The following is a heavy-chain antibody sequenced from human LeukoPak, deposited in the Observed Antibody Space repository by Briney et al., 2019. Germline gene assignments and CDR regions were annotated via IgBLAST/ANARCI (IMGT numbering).Heavy chain of an antibody. D-gene: IGHD6-6*01. Sequence: GGSLRLSCAASGFTFSSYEMNWVRQAPGKGPEWVSYISSSGSAIFYADSVRRRLTIPRDKAKNSLYLQMNSLRAEDTAVYYCARVYSSSSGKAMDVWGQGTTVTVSS. V-gene: IGHV3-48*03. J-gene: IGHJ6*02. CDR1: GFTFSSYE. CDR3: ARVYSSSSGKAMDV. CDR2: ISSSGSAI.